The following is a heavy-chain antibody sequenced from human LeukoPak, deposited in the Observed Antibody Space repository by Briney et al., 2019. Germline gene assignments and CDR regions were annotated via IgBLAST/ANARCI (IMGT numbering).Heavy chain of an antibody. CDR2: INWNGGGT. J-gene: IGHJ4*02. CDR3: ARYPTYYYDSSGYKEGSYFDY. CDR1: GFTFDDYG. Sequence: GGSLRLSCAASGFTFDDYGMSWVRQAPGKGLEWVSGINWNGGGTGYADSVKGRFTISRDNAKNSLYLQMNSLRAEDTALYYCARYPTYYYDSSGYKEGSYFDYWGQGTLVTVSS. D-gene: IGHD3-22*01. V-gene: IGHV3-20*04.